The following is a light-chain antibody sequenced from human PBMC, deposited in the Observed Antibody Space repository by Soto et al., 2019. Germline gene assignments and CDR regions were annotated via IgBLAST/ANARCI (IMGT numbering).Light chain of an antibody. Sequence: QSALTQPASVSGSPGQSITISCTGTSSDVGSYNLVSWYQQHPGKAPKLMIYEGSKRPSGVSNRFSGSKSGNTASLTISGLQAEDEADYYWCSYAGSSPWVFGGGTKVTVL. V-gene: IGLV2-23*01. CDR1: SSDVGSYNL. J-gene: IGLJ3*02. CDR3: CSYAGSSPWV. CDR2: EGS.